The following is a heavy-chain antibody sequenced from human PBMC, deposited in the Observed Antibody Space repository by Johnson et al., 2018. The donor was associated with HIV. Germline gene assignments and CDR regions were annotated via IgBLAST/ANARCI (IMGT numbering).Heavy chain of an antibody. CDR2: ISSSGSTI. CDR3: AKDTSSAGVNAFDM. V-gene: IGHV3-11*01. CDR1: GFTFSDYY. J-gene: IGHJ3*02. Sequence: QVQLVESGGGLVKPGGSLRLSCAASGFTFSDYYMSWIRQAPGKGLEWVSYISSSGSTIYYSDSVKGRFTISRDNAKNSLYLQMNSLRADDTALYYCAKDTSSAGVNAFDMWGQGTLVTVSS. D-gene: IGHD6-13*01.